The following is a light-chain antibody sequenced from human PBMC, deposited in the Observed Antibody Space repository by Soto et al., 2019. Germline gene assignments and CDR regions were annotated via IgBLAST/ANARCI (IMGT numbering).Light chain of an antibody. CDR1: QTMTRAY. CDR2: AAS. J-gene: IGKJ2*01. V-gene: IGKV3-20*01. Sequence: EIVLMQSPGTRSLSPGERATLSCRASQTMTRAYVAWYQQKPGQAPRLLIYAASYRATDISDKFSGSGSGTDFSLTISRLEPEDSAVYYCHQYHSPPQTFGQGTKVEIK. CDR3: HQYHSPPQT.